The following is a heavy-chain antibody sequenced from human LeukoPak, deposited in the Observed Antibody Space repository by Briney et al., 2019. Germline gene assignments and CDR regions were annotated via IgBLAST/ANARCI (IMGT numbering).Heavy chain of an antibody. D-gene: IGHD3-3*01. CDR2: MNPNSGNT. J-gene: IGHJ6*02. CDR3: ARGLIGVVNHYCGMDV. CDR1: GYTFTSYD. V-gene: IGHV1-8*01. Sequence: ASVKVSCKASGYTFTSYDINWVRQATGQGLEWMGWMNPNSGNTGYAQKFQGRVTMTRNTSISTAYMELSSLRSEDTAVYYCARGLIGVVNHYCGMDVWGQGTTVTVSS.